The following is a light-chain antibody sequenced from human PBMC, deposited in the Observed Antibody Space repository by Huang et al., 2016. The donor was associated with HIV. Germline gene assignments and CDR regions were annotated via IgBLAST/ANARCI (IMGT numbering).Light chain of an antibody. Sequence: VLTQSPGTLSLSPGERATLSCRASQTVSSSYLAWYQQKPGQAPRLLIYGASIRASGIPDRFSGSGSVTDFALTISRLEPEDFAVYYCQQYANSPFTFGQGTKLEIK. CDR3: QQYANSPFT. V-gene: IGKV3-20*01. CDR1: QTVSSSY. CDR2: GAS. J-gene: IGKJ2*01.